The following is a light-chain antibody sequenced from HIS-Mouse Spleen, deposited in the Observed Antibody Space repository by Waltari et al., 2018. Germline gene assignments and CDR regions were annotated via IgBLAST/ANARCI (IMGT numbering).Light chain of an antibody. Sequence: SYELTQPPSVSVSPGQTARITCSGDALPKKYAYRYQQESGQAPVLVIYEDSKRPSGIPERFSGSSSGTMATLTISGAQVEDEADYYCYSTDSSGNHRVFGGGTKLTVL. CDR3: YSTDSSGNHRV. V-gene: IGLV3-10*01. CDR1: ALPKKY. CDR2: EDS. J-gene: IGLJ2*01.